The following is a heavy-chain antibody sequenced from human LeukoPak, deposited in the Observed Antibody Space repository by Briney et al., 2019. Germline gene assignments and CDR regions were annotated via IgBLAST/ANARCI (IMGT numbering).Heavy chain of an antibody. CDR3: ARTREQWQVLDY. Sequence: GGSLRLSCAASQFTFSSYWMNWVRQAPGKGLEWVANIEQDGSEKYYVDSVKGRFTISRDNAKNSLYLQMNSLRAEDTAVYFCARTREQWQVLDYWGQGTLVTVSS. CDR2: IEQDGSEK. D-gene: IGHD6-19*01. J-gene: IGHJ4*02. V-gene: IGHV3-7*01. CDR1: QFTFSSYW.